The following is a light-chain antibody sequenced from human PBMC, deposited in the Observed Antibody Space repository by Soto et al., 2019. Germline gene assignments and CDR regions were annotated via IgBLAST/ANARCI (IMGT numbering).Light chain of an antibody. J-gene: IGKJ4*01. CDR2: DAS. CDR3: QQFGNSPT. CDR1: QSLTNNF. Sequence: EIVLTQSPATLSLSPGERVTLSCGASQSLTNNFLAWYQQRPGLAPRLLIFDASTRASGVPDRFSGGGSGTDFTLTISRLEPEDFAVYYCQQFGNSPTFGGGTKVEFK. V-gene: IGKV3D-20*01.